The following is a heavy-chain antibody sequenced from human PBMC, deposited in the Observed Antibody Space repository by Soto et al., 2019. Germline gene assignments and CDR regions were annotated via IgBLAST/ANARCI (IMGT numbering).Heavy chain of an antibody. Sequence: QVQLQQWGAGLLKPSETLSLTCAVYGGSFSGYYWSWIRQPPGKGLEWIGEINHSGSINYNPSLKSRVTISVDTSKNQFSLKLSSVTAADTAVYYCASGSSWYFLDYWGQGTLVTVSS. D-gene: IGHD6-13*01. J-gene: IGHJ4*02. CDR3: ASGSSWYFLDY. V-gene: IGHV4-34*01. CDR1: GGSFSGYY. CDR2: INHSGSI.